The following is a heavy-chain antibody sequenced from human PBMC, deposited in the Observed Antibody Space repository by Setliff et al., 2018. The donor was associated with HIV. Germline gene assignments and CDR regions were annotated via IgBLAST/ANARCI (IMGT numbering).Heavy chain of an antibody. J-gene: IGHJ4*02. V-gene: IGHV4-39*01. CDR1: GGSISSAY. CDR2: IYYSGST. CDR3: ARQLSGGDPYFDY. D-gene: IGHD4-17*01. Sequence: SETLSLTCAVSGGSISSAYWSWVRQPPGKGLEWIGSIYYSGSTYYNPSLKSRVTISVDTSKNQFSLKLSSVTAADTAVYYCARQLSGGDPYFDYWGQGTLVTVSS.